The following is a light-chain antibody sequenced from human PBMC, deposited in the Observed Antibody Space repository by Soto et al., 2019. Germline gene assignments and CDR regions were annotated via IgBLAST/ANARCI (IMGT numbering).Light chain of an antibody. CDR3: QQANRFPIT. V-gene: IGKV1-12*01. Sequence: DIQMTQSPSFVSASVGDRVTVTCRASQAISSWLAWYQQKPGKAPKLLIYTTSTLGSGVPSRLSGSRSGTDFTLTISGLQPEDFATYYCQQANRFPITFGQGTRLEIK. J-gene: IGKJ5*01. CDR2: TTS. CDR1: QAISSW.